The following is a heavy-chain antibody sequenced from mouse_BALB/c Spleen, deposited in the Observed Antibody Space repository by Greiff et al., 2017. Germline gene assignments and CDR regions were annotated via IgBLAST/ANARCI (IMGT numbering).Heavy chain of an antibody. D-gene: IGHD1-1*01. Sequence: EVQLVESGGGLVQPGGSRKLSCAASGFTFSSFGMHWVRQAPEKGLEWVAYISSGSSTIYYADTVKGRFTISRDNPKNTLFLQMTSLRSEDTAMYYCARSVYLLLGFDYWGQGTTLTVSS. CDR1: GFTFSSFG. CDR3: ARSVYLLLGFDY. V-gene: IGHV5-17*02. J-gene: IGHJ2*01. CDR2: ISSGSSTI.